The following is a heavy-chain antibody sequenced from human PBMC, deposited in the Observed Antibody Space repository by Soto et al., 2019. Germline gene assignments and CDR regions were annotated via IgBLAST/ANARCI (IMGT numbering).Heavy chain of an antibody. D-gene: IGHD6-13*01. CDR3: ARGSAAAGNQVGY. V-gene: IGHV1-69*02. J-gene: IGHJ4*02. CDR2: IIPILGIA. CDR1: GGTFSSYT. Sequence: SVKVSCKASGGTFSSYTISWVRQAPGQGLEWMGRIIPILGIANYAQKFQGRVTITADKSTSTAYMELSSLRSEDTAVYYCARGSAAAGNQVGYWGQGTLVTVSS.